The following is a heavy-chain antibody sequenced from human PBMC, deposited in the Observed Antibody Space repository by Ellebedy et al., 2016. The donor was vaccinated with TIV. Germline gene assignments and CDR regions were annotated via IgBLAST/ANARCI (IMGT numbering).Heavy chain of an antibody. CDR2: IKQDGGEK. CDR3: ARVTTLATGTGYYFDY. D-gene: IGHD4-17*01. CDR1: GFTFSTYW. V-gene: IGHV3-7*01. J-gene: IGHJ4*02. Sequence: GESLKISCAASGFTFSTYWMNWVRQAPGKGLEWVANIKQDGGEKYYVDSVKGRFTISRDNAKNSLYLQMNSLRAEDTAVYYCARVTTLATGTGYYFDYWGQGTLVTVSS.